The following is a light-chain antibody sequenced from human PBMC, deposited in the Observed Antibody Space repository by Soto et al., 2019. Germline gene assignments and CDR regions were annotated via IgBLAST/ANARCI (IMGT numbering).Light chain of an antibody. Sequence: EIVMTQSPATLSVSPGEGATLSCWASQSISSNLAWFQQKPGQAPRLLIYGASTRATGIPARFRGSGSGTEFTLTISSLQSEDFAVYYCQQYNNWPRTFGQGTKVEIK. J-gene: IGKJ1*01. V-gene: IGKV3-15*01. CDR1: QSISSN. CDR2: GAS. CDR3: QQYNNWPRT.